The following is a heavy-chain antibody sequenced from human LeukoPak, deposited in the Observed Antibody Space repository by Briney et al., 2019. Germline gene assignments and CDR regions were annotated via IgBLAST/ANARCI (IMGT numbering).Heavy chain of an antibody. Sequence: SETLSLTCAVSGYSISSGYYWGWIRQPPGKGLGWIGSIYHSGSTYYNPSLKSRVTISVDTSKNQFSLKLSSVTAADTAVYYCARHAGNYDFWSGYSYWFDPWGQGTLVTVSS. D-gene: IGHD3-3*01. CDR1: GYSISSGYY. J-gene: IGHJ5*02. CDR3: ARHAGNYDFWSGYSYWFDP. CDR2: IYHSGST. V-gene: IGHV4-38-2*01.